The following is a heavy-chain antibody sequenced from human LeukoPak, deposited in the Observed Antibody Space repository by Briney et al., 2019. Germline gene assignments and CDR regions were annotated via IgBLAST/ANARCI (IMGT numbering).Heavy chain of an antibody. CDR3: ASAGYYERSGYTYYFHY. Sequence: GGSLRLSCTASGFIFSSYWMTWVRQAPGKGLEWVANIRQDGSEKNFVDSVKGRFTISRDNAKSSLYLQMSSLRAEDTAVYYCASAGYYERSGYTYYFHYWGQGTVVTVSS. CDR2: IRQDGSEK. J-gene: IGHJ4*02. V-gene: IGHV3-7*01. CDR1: GFIFSSYW. D-gene: IGHD3-22*01.